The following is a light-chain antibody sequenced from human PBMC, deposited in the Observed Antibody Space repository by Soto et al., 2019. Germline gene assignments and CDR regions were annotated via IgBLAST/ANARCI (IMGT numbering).Light chain of an antibody. CDR2: GAS. Sequence: EIVLTQSPGTLFLSPGERATLSCRASQSVSNNYLAWYQQKPGQAPRRLIFGASGRATGIPDRFSGSGSGTDFTLTISRLEPEDFAVYYCQQYGTSPTFGQGTKVEIK. CDR3: QQYGTSPT. V-gene: IGKV3-20*01. CDR1: QSVSNNY. J-gene: IGKJ1*01.